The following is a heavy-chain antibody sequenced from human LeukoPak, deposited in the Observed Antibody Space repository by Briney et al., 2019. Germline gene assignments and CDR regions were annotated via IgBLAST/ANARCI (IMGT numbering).Heavy chain of an antibody. D-gene: IGHD1-26*01. J-gene: IGHJ4*02. CDR3: ARESGAFSPFGF. V-gene: IGHV4-4*02. CDR1: GGSILTTNW. CDR2: VHLSGTS. Sequence: SETLSLTCAVSGGSILTTNWWSWVRQPPGKGLEWIGEVHLSGTSNYNPSLKSRVSMSIDKSKNQLSLKLTSVTAADTAMYYCARESGAFSPFGFWGQGTLVTVSS.